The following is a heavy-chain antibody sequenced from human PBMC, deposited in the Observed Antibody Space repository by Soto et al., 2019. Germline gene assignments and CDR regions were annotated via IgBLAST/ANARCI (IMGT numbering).Heavy chain of an antibody. V-gene: IGHV3-73*02. CDR3: ARHALRYCGADCYGLPSFHL. CDR2: IRSKANNYAT. CDR1: GFTFSGSA. J-gene: IGHJ2*01. D-gene: IGHD2-21*02. Sequence: EVQLVESGGGLVQPGGSLKLSCAASGFTFSGSAMHWVRQASGKGLEWVGRIRSKANNYATVYAASVKGRFTIARDGSKNTAHLQMNSRKTDYTAVYYCARHALRYCGADCYGLPSFHLWVRGTMVAVAS.